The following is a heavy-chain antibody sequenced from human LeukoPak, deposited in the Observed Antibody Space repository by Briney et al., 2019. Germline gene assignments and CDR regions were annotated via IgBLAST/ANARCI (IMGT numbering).Heavy chain of an antibody. D-gene: IGHD3-10*01. J-gene: IGHJ4*02. V-gene: IGHV1-69*04. CDR2: IIPILGIA. CDR1: GGAFSSYA. Sequence: GSSVKVSCKASGGAFSSYAISWVRQAPGQGLEWMGRIIPILGIANYAQKFQGRVTITADKSTSTAYMELSSLRSEDTAVYYCARGRTMVRGVIFKPRNLDYWGQGTLVTVSS. CDR3: ARGRTMVRGVIFKPRNLDY.